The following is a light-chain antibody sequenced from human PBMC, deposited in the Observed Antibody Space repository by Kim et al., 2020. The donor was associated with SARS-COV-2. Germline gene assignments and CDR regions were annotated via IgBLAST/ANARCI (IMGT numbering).Light chain of an antibody. CDR2: RGS. Sequence: VSPGQTASITWSGEKLGDKYASWYQQEPGQSPVLIIYRGSRRPSGIPERFSGSNSGNTATLTIRGTQAMDEADYYCQAWDSGTVVFGGGTQLTVL. CDR1: KLGDKY. J-gene: IGLJ2*01. CDR3: QAWDSGTVV. V-gene: IGLV3-1*01.